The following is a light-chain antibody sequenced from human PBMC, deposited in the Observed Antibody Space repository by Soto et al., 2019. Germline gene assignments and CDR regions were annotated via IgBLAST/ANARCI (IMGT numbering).Light chain of an antibody. CDR3: QSSSS. Sequence: VQMTQTPSSLSASIGDRVTISCQASQDINIYVNWYQQKPGKAPRILINDASNLETGVPSRFSGSGSGTNFTFTISSLQPEDIATYFCQSSSSFGPGTKVDNK. J-gene: IGKJ3*01. CDR2: DAS. V-gene: IGKV1-33*01. CDR1: QDINIY.